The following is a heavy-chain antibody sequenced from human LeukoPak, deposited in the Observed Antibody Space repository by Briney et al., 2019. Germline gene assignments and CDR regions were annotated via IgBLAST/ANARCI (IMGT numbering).Heavy chain of an antibody. CDR2: IYTSGST. V-gene: IGHV4-4*07. J-gene: IGHJ4*02. CDR3: ARVFFRGYDSSGYYRGFDY. CDR1: GDSISSFY. D-gene: IGHD3-22*01. Sequence: SETLSLTCTVSGDSISSFYWSWIRQPAGKGLEWIGRIYTSGSTNYNPSLKSRVTMSVDTSKNQFSLKLSSVTAADTAVYYCARVFFRGYDSSGYYRGFDYWGQGTLVTVSS.